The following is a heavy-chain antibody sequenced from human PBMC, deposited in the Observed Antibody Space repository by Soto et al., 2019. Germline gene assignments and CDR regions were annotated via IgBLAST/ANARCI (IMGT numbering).Heavy chain of an antibody. D-gene: IGHD3-22*01. CDR2: ISYDGSNK. V-gene: IGHV3-30*18. CDR1: GFTFSSYG. CDR3: AKDRPESSGLDC. J-gene: IGHJ4*02. Sequence: QVQLVESGGGVVQPGRSLRLSCAASGFTFSSYGMHWVRQAPGKGLEWVAVISYDGSNKYYADSVKGRFTISRDNSKNTLSLQMNSLRAEDTDVYYCAKDRPESSGLDCWGQGTLVTVSS.